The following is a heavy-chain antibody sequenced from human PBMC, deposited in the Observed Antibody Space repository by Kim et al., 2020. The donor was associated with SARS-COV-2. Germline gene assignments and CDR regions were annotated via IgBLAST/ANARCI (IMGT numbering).Heavy chain of an antibody. J-gene: IGHJ4*02. D-gene: IGHD6-13*01. CDR3: ARGRSSSWRRRYFDY. V-gene: IGHV3-11*06. Sequence: KGPLTISRANAKTSLYLQMNSLRAEDTAVYYCARGRSSSWRRRYFDYWGQGTLVTVSS.